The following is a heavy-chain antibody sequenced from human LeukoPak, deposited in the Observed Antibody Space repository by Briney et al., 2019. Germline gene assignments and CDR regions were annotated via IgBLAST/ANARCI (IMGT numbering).Heavy chain of an antibody. V-gene: IGHV5-51*01. CDR2: IYPGDSDT. Sequence: GESLKISCKGSGYSFTTYWIGWVRQMPGKGLEWMGIIYPGDSDTRYSPSFQGQVTISADKSISTAYLQWSSLKASDTAMYYCARQPRYSGYDGYSDYWGQGTLVTVSS. CDR1: GYSFTTYW. J-gene: IGHJ4*02. CDR3: ARQPRYSGYDGYSDY. D-gene: IGHD5-12*01.